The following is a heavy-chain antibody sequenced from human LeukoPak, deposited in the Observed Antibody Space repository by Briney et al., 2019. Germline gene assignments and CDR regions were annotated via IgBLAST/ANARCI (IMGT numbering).Heavy chain of an antibody. CDR1: GGSISSYY. CDR2: INHSGST. V-gene: IGHV4-34*01. J-gene: IGHJ6*02. D-gene: IGHD2-2*01. CDR3: ARIPATYYYYGMDV. Sequence: SETLSLTCIVSGGSISSYYWSWIRQPPGKGLEWIGEINHSGSTNYNPSLKSRVTISVDTSKNQFSLKLSSVTAADTAVYYCARIPATYYYYGMDVWGQGTTVTVSS.